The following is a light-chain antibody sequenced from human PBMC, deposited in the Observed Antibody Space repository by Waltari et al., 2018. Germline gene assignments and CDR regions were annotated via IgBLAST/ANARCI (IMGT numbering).Light chain of an antibody. CDR3: QQSFSPPLT. J-gene: IGKJ4*01. CDR1: QSIINY. Sequence: RRAIQSIINYLNCDQHKRGEAPKLLICAASSLQSGVPSRFSASGSGTDFTLTISSLLPEDSATYYCQQSFSPPLTFAGGTKVEIK. CDR2: AAS. V-gene: IGKV1-39*01.